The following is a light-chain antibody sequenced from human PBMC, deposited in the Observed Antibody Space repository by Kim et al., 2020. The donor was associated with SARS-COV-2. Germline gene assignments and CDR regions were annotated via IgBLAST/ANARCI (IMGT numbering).Light chain of an antibody. CDR3: QAWDSSTGLI. V-gene: IGLV3-1*01. Sequence: VSPGQTASITCSGDKLCDKYACWYQQKPGQSPVLVIYQDSKRPSGIPERFSGSDSGNTATLTISGTQAMDEADYYCQAWDSSTGLIFGTGTKVTVL. CDR1: KLCDKY. J-gene: IGLJ1*01. CDR2: QDS.